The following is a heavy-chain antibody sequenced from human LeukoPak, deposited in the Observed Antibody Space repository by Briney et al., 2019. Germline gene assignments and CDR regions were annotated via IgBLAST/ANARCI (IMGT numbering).Heavy chain of an antibody. J-gene: IGHJ6*03. CDR3: ARLHYDFWSGYPYYYYYMDV. V-gene: IGHV3-7*01. CDR2: IKQDGSEK. CDR1: GFTFSSYE. D-gene: IGHD3-3*01. Sequence: GGSLRLSCAASGFTFSSYEMNWVRQAPGKGLEWVANIKQDGSEKYYVDSVKGRFTISRDNAKNSLYLQMNSLRAEDTAVYYCARLHYDFWSGYPYYYYYMDVWGKGTTVTVSS.